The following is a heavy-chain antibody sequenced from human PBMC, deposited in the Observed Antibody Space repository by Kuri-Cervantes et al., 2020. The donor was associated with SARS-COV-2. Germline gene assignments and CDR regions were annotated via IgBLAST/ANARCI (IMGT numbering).Heavy chain of an antibody. D-gene: IGHD3-10*01. CDR3: AIIESSSDYYYYYGMDV. V-gene: IGHV3-21*01. CDR2: ISSSSSYI. CDR1: GLTFSRYS. J-gene: IGHJ6*02. Sequence: LSLTCAASGLTFSRYSMNWVRQAPGKGLEWVSSISSSSSYIYYADSVKGRFTISRDNAKNSLYLQMNSLRDEDTAVYYCAIIESSSDYYYYYGMDVWGQGTTVTVSS.